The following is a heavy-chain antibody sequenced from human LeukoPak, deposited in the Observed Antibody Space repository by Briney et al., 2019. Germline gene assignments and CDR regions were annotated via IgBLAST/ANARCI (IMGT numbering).Heavy chain of an antibody. CDR1: GGSFSGYY. J-gene: IGHJ4*02. Sequence: PSETLSLTCAVYGGSFSGYYWSWIRQPPGKGLEWIGEINHSGSTNYNPSLKSRVTISVDTSKNQFSLKLSSVTAADTAVYYCPRGRCSYYDSSGCRFDYWGQGTLVTVSS. CDR3: PRGRCSYYDSSGCRFDY. CDR2: INHSGST. V-gene: IGHV4-34*01. D-gene: IGHD3-22*01.